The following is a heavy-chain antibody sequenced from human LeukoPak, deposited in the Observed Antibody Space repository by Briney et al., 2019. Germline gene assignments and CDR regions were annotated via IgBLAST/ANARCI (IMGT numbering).Heavy chain of an antibody. CDR1: GGSFSGYY. CDR3: ARGKQWWPY. V-gene: IGHV4-34*01. Sequence: PSETLSLTCAVYGGSFSGYYWSWIRQPPGKGLEWIGEINHSGSTNYNPSLKSRVTISVDTSKNQFSLKLSSVTAADTAVYYCARGKQWWPYWGQGTLVIVSS. CDR2: INHSGST. J-gene: IGHJ4*02. D-gene: IGHD2-15*01.